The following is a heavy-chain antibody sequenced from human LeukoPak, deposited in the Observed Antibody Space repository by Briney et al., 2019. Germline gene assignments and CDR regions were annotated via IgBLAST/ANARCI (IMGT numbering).Heavy chain of an antibody. Sequence: GGSLRLSCAASGFTFSSYWMSWVRQAPGKGLEWVANIKQDGNEKYYVDSVKGRFTISRDNAKNSLYLQMNSLRAEDTAVYYCARDDFVSGHDILTAYLYYYYMDVWGKGTTVTVSS. V-gene: IGHV3-7*01. CDR1: GFTFSSYW. J-gene: IGHJ6*03. CDR3: ARDDFVSGHDILTAYLYYYYMDV. CDR2: IKQDGNEK. D-gene: IGHD3-9*01.